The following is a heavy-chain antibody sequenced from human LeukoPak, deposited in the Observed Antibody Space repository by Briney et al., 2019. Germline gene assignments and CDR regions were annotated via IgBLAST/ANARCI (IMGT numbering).Heavy chain of an antibody. CDR1: GYTFISNG. D-gene: IGHD2-15*01. J-gene: IGHJ4*02. CDR3: ARYTTYCMGGRCNSALDY. CDR2: ISAHNGNT. Sequence: ASVTVSCKASGYTFISNGISWVRQAPGQGPEWMGWISAHNGNTNYAQKVQGRVSMTTDRSTSTAYMGLRSLRSDVTAVYYCARYTTYCMGGRCNSALDYWGQGTLVTVSS. V-gene: IGHV1-18*04.